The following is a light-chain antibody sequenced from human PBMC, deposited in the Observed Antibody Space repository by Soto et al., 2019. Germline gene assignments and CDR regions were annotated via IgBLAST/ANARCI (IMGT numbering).Light chain of an antibody. CDR1: QSVSSK. J-gene: IGKJ4*01. Sequence: EIVMTQSPATLSVSPGERATLYSRASQSVSSKLAWYQQKPGQSPRLLIYAASTRATGIPARFTGSGSGTEFTLTISSLQSEDFAVYYCQQYHNWPPLTFGGGTKVDIK. CDR2: AAS. V-gene: IGKV3-15*01. CDR3: QQYHNWPPLT.